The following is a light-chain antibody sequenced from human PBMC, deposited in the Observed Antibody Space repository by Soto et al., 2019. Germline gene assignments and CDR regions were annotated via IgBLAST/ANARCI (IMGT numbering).Light chain of an antibody. CDR3: QKYNSAPWT. J-gene: IGKJ1*01. CDR2: AAS. Sequence: DIPMTQSPSSLSASVGDRVTITSRASQGISNYLAWYQQKPGKVPKLLIYAASNLQSGVPSRFSGSGSGTDFTLTISSLQPEDVATYYCQKYNSAPWTFGQGTKVEIK. V-gene: IGKV1-27*01. CDR1: QGISNY.